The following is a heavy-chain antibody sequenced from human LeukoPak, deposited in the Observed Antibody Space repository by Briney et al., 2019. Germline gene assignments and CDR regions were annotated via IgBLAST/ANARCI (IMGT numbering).Heavy chain of an antibody. D-gene: IGHD6-19*01. CDR2: IYGGGST. V-gene: IGHV3-53*01. J-gene: IGHJ4*02. CDR1: GFTVSSNY. Sequence: GGSLRLSFPASGFTVSSNYMSWVRQAPGKGLEWVSVIYGGGSTYYADSVKGRFTISRDTFKNTVNLQMSSLRAEDTAVYYCASWPGGWYGEDSWGQGTLVTVSS. CDR3: ASWPGGWYGEDS.